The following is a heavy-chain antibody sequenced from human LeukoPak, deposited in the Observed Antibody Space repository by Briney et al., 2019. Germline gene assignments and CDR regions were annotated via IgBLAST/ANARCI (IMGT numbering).Heavy chain of an antibody. J-gene: IGHJ5*02. D-gene: IGHD2-15*01. CDR3: ARVRSWYWFDP. CDR2: INTDGSST. Sequence: GGSLRLSCAASGFTFSSYWMHWVRQAPGKGLVWVSRINTDGSSTSYADSVKGRFTISRDNAKNTLYLQMNSLRAEDTAVYYCARVRSWYWFDPWGQGTLVTVSS. V-gene: IGHV3-74*01. CDR1: GFTFSSYW.